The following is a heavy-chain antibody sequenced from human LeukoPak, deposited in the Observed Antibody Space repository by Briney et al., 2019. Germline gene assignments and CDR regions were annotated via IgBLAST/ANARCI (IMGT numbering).Heavy chain of an antibody. V-gene: IGHV1-46*01. D-gene: IGHD2-15*01. CDR1: GYTFTSYY. CDR3: ARFLPGYCRGGSCSYYLDY. J-gene: IGHJ4*02. CDR2: INPSGGST. Sequence: ASVKVSCKASGYTFTSYYIHWVRQAPGQGLEWMGIINPSGGSTSYAQKFQGGITMTRDTSTSTVYMELSSLRSEDTAVYYCARFLPGYCRGGSCSYYLDYWGQGTLVTVSS.